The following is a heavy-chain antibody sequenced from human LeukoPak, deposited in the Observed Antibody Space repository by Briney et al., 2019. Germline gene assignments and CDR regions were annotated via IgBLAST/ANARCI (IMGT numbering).Heavy chain of an antibody. CDR1: GLIVSSSY. D-gene: IGHD3-16*02. V-gene: IGHV3-23*01. J-gene: IGHJ4*02. CDR3: AKGGSYRSQPYFDY. Sequence: GGSLRLSCAASGLIVSSSYMSWVRQAPGKGLEWVSTISGSDSSTYYADSVKGRFTISRDNSKNTVYLQMNSLRAEDTAVYYCAKGGSYRSQPYFDYWGQGTPVTVSS. CDR2: ISGSDSST.